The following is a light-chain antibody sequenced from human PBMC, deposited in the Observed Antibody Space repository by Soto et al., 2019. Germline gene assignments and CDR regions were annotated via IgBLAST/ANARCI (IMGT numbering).Light chain of an antibody. CDR2: GAS. J-gene: IGKJ1*01. CDR3: QQYNNWPT. V-gene: IGKV3-15*01. Sequence: EIVMTQSPATLSVSPGERATLSCRASQSVSSNLAWYQQKPGQAPRLLIYGASTRVTGIPARFSGSGSGTEFTLTLSSLQSEDFAVYDCQQYNNWPTFGQGTKVEIK. CDR1: QSVSSN.